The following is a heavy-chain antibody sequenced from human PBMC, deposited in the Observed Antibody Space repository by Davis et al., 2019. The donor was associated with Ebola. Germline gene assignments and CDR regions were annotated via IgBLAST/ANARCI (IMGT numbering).Heavy chain of an antibody. J-gene: IGHJ6*02. D-gene: IGHD5-18*01. CDR3: AKSLVTHYYFGMDV. Sequence: GGSLRLSCAASGFTFDDYAMHWVRQAPGKGLEWVSGITWNSGSIAYAESVKGRFTISRDNAKNSLYLQMNSLRADDTAVYYCAKSLVTHYYFGMDVWGQGTTVTVSS. CDR1: GFTFDDYA. V-gene: IGHV3-9*01. CDR2: ITWNSGSI.